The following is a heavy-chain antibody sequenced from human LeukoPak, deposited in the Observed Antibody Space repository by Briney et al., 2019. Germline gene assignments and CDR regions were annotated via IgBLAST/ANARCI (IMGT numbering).Heavy chain of an antibody. Sequence: SETLSLTCAVYGGSFSGYYWSWIRQPPGKGLEWIGYIYYSGSTNYNPSLKSRVTISVDTSKNQFSLKLSSVTAADTAVYYCARDRHIGYYFDYWGQGTLVTVSS. CDR2: IYYSGST. J-gene: IGHJ4*02. V-gene: IGHV4-59*01. CDR3: ARDRHIGYYFDY. CDR1: GGSFSGYY.